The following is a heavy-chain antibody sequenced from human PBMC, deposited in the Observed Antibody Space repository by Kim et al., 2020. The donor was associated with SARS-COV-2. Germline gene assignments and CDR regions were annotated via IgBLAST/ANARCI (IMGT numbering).Heavy chain of an antibody. CDR2: ISGTGTDM. V-gene: IGHV3-23*01. D-gene: IGHD3-9*01. J-gene: IGHJ6*02. Sequence: GGSLRLSCVASGFGFSNNAMGWVRQAPGKGLVWVSSISGTGTDMYYADSVRGRFTTSRDIGKNTLYLQMNSLRADDTARYYCSNDIWYYSAMDAGGQG. CDR3: SNDIWYYSAMDA. CDR1: GFGFSNNA.